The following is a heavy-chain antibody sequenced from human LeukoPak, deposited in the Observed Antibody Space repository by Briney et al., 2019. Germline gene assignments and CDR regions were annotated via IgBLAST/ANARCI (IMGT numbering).Heavy chain of an antibody. CDR1: GFTFSSYG. D-gene: IGHD3-10*01. Sequence: GRSLRLSCAASGFTFSSYGMHWVRQAPGKGLEWVAVISYDGSNKYYADSVKGRFTISRDNSKNTLYLQMNSLRAEDTAVYYCAKMNWRYYYGSGSRSGGYWGQGTLVTVSS. CDR3: AKMNWRYYYGSGSRSGGY. CDR2: ISYDGSNK. J-gene: IGHJ4*02. V-gene: IGHV3-30*18.